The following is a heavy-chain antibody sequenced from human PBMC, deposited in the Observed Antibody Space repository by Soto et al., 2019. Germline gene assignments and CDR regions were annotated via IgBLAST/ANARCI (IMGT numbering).Heavy chain of an antibody. CDR3: AKWAVGFDY. V-gene: IGHV3-21*04. CDR2: ISSSSSYI. J-gene: IGHJ4*02. Sequence: PGGSLRLSCAASRCTFSSYSMNWVRQAPGKGLEWVSSISSSSSYIYYADSLKGRFTISRDNAKNSLYLQMNSLRAEDTAIYYCAKWAVGFDYWGQGTLVTVSS. CDR1: RCTFSSYS. D-gene: IGHD2-8*01.